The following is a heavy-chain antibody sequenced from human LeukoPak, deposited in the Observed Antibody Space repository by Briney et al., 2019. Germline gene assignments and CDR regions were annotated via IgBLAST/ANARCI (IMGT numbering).Heavy chain of an antibody. D-gene: IGHD3-10*01. CDR3: ARDRGDGSGTYCDY. J-gene: IGHJ4*02. CDR1: GFTFSSNG. V-gene: IGHV3-33*01. Sequence: GGSLRLSCAASGFTFSSNGMHWVRQAPGKALECVAVIWYDGSNKYYADSVKGRFTISRDNSKNTLYLQMNSLRDEDTAVYYCARDRGDGSGTYCDYWGRGTLVTVSS. CDR2: IWYDGSNK.